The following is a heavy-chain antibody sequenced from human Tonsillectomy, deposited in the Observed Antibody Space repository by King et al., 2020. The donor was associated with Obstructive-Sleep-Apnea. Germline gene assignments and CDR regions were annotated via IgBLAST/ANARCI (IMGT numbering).Heavy chain of an antibody. D-gene: IGHD2-15*01. CDR3: ARVEAAQVNAFDI. Sequence: VQLQESGPGLVKPSQTLSLTCTVSGGSISSGPYYWSWIRQHPGQGLECIGYIYYSGSTYYTPSLKSRVTISVDTSKNQFSLTLNSVTAADTAVYYCARVEAAQVNAFDIWGQGTMVTVSS. CDR1: GGSISSGPYY. V-gene: IGHV4-31*03. J-gene: IGHJ3*02. CDR2: IYYSGST.